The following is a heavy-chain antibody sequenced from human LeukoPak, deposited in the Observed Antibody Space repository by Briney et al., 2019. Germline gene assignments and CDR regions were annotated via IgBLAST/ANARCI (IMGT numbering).Heavy chain of an antibody. Sequence: GSLRLSCAASGFTVSNNYMSWVRPAPGKGLEWVSVIYSGGSTYYADSVKGRFTISRDTSKNTLSLQMNSLRAEDTAVYYCASLSLGHYWGQGTLVTVSS. CDR3: ASLSLGHY. CDR2: IYSGGST. J-gene: IGHJ4*02. D-gene: IGHD6-6*01. CDR1: GFTVSNNY. V-gene: IGHV3-53*01.